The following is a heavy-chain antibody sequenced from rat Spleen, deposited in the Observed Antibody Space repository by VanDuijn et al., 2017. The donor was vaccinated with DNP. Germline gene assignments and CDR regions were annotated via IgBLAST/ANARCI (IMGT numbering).Heavy chain of an antibody. J-gene: IGHJ2*01. CDR1: GFIFSDYA. D-gene: IGHD5-1*01. Sequence: VQLVESGGDLVQPGRSLKISCAASGFIFSDYAMAWVRQAPGKGLEWIAAISSGGSTYYNSALKSRLSISRDTSKSQVFLKMNSLQTEDTAMYFCARGGSWGQGVMVTVSS. CDR3: ARGGS. CDR2: ISSGGST. V-gene: IGHV2S12*01.